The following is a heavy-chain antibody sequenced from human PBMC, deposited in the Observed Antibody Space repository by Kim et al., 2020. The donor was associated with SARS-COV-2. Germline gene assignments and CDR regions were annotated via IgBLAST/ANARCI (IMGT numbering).Heavy chain of an antibody. CDR1: GYTFTSYA. CDR3: ARDSTVTTSPYYYYYGMDV. J-gene: IGHJ6*02. D-gene: IGHD4-17*01. CDR2: INTNTGNP. Sequence: ASVKVSCKASGYTFTSYAMNWVRQARGQGLEWMGWINTNTGNPTYAQGFTGRFVFSLDTSVSTAYLQISSLKAEDTAVYYCARDSTVTTSPYYYYYGMDVWGQGTTVTVSS. V-gene: IGHV7-4-1*02.